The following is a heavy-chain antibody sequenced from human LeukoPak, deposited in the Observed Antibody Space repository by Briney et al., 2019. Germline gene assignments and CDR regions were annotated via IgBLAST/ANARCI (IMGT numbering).Heavy chain of an antibody. D-gene: IGHD1-26*01. V-gene: IGHV3-11*04. CDR2: ISSSGSTI. Sequence: GGSLRLSCAASGFTFSDYYMSWIRQAPGKGLEWVSYISSSGSTIYYADSVKGRFTISRDNAKNSLYLQMNSLRAEDTAVYYCARETGPSGSHYDYFDYWGQGTLVTVSS. J-gene: IGHJ4*02. CDR1: GFTFSDYY. CDR3: ARETGPSGSHYDYFDY.